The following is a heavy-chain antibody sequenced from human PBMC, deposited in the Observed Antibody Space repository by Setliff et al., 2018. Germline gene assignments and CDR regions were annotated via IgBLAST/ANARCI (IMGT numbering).Heavy chain of an antibody. CDR2: IHSSGRS. J-gene: IGHJ4*02. Sequence: SETLSLTCTVSDVSISGYYWSWIRQPPGKGLEWIGYIHSSGRSNYNPSLKSRVTTSIDTSKNQFSLKLSSVTAAETALYYCARGGSSGWYGGRPYWGQGTLVTVSS. V-gene: IGHV4-4*08. D-gene: IGHD6-19*01. CDR1: DVSISGYY. CDR3: ARGGSSGWYGGRPY.